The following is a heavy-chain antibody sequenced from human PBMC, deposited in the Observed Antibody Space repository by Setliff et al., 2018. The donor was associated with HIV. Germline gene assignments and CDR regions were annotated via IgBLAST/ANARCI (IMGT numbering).Heavy chain of an antibody. CDR3: ARVSELLAYYMDV. V-gene: IGHV3-48*01. CDR1: GFTFSSYS. Sequence: PGGSLRLSCAASGFTFSSYSMNWVRQAPGKGLEWVSYISSSSSTIYYADSVKGRFTISRDNAKNSLYLQMNSLRAEDTAVYCCARVSELLAYYMDVWGKGTTVTVSS. D-gene: IGHD1-26*01. J-gene: IGHJ6*03. CDR2: ISSSSSTI.